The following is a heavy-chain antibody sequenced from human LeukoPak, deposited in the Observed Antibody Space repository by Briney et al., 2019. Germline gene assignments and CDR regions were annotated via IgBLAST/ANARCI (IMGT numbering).Heavy chain of an antibody. J-gene: IGHJ4*02. D-gene: IGHD4-17*01. Sequence: GGSLRLSCADSGFTLSSYAMHWVRQAPGKGLEWVAVISYDGSNKYYADSVKGRFTISRDNSKNTLYLQMNSLRAEDTAVYYCARDPHDYGDSFFDYWGQGTLVTVSS. V-gene: IGHV3-30-3*01. CDR2: ISYDGSNK. CDR1: GFTLSSYA. CDR3: ARDPHDYGDSFFDY.